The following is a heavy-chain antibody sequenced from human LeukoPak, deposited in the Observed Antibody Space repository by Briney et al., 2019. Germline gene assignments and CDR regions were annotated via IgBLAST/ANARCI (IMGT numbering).Heavy chain of an antibody. CDR3: VSFYETY. Sequence: GGSLRLSCAASGSYWMHWVRQAPGKGLVWVSHINSDGSWTSYADSVKGRFAISKDNAKNTVYLQMNNLRAEDTAVYYCVSFYETYWGRGTLVTVSS. J-gene: IGHJ4*02. CDR1: GSYW. CDR2: INSDGSWT. V-gene: IGHV3-74*01. D-gene: IGHD2/OR15-2a*01.